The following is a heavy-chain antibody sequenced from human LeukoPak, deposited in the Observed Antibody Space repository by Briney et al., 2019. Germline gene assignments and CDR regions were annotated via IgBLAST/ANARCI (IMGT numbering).Heavy chain of an antibody. V-gene: IGHV3-21*01. J-gene: IGHJ4*02. CDR1: GFTFSSYS. CDR3: ARDLQTYYYGSGSDY. CDR2: ISSSSGYI. Sequence: GGSLRLSCAASGFTFSSYSMNWVRQAPGKGLEWVSSISSSSGYIYYVDSVKGRFTISRDNAKNSLYLQMNSLRAEDTAVYYCARDLQTYYYGSGSDYWGQGTLVTVSS. D-gene: IGHD3-10*01.